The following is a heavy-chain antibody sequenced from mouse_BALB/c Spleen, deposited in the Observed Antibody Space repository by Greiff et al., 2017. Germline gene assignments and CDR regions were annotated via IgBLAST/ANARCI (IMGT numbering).Heavy chain of an antibody. J-gene: IGHJ4*01. V-gene: IGHV1S56*01. CDR2: IYPGNVNT. D-gene: IGHD4-1*01. CDR1: GYTFTSYY. Sequence: VQLQQSGPELVKPGASVRISCKASGYTFTSYYIHWVKQRPGQGLEWIGWIYPGNVNTKYNEKFKGKATLTADKSSSTAYMQLSSLTSEDSAVYFCARWGGTDYAMDDWGQGTSVTVSS. CDR3: ARWGGTDYAMDD.